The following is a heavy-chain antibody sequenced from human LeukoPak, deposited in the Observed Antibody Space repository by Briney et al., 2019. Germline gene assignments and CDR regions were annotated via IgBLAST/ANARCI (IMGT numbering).Heavy chain of an antibody. CDR1: GFTFSSYW. V-gene: IGHV3-74*01. CDR2: INSDGSST. J-gene: IGHJ4*02. CDR3: AKDLWVVYTTITMVRGALDY. Sequence: GGSLRLSCAASGFTFSSYWMHWVRQAPGKGLVWVSRINSDGSSTSYADSVKGRFTISRDNAKNTLYLQMNSLRAEDTAVYYCAKDLWVVYTTITMVRGALDYWGQGTLVTVSS. D-gene: IGHD3-10*01.